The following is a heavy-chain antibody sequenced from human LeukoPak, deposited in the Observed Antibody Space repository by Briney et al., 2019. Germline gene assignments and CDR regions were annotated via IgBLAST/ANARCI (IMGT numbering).Heavy chain of an antibody. CDR1: GYTFTGYY. V-gene: IGHV1-2*02. CDR3: ARDLSPTTVAYYFDY. Sequence: ASVKVSCKASGYTFTGYYMHWVRQAPGQGLEWMGWINPNSGGTNYAQKFQGRVTMTRDTSISTTYMELSRLRSDDTAVYYCARDLSPTTVAYYFDYWGQGTLVTVSS. CDR2: INPNSGGT. J-gene: IGHJ4*02. D-gene: IGHD4-23*01.